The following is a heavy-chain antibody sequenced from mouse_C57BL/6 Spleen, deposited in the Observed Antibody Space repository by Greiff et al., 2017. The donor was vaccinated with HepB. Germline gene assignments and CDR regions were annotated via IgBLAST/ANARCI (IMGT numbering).Heavy chain of an antibody. Sequence: QVQLQQPGAELVKPGASVKLSCKASGYTFTSYWMQWVKQRPGQGLEWIGEIDPSDSYTNYNQKFKGKATLTVDTSSSTAYMQLSSLTSEDSAVYSSARGEHTYFDYWGQGTTLTVSS. J-gene: IGHJ2*01. CDR3: ARGEHTYFDY. V-gene: IGHV1-50*01. CDR1: GYTFTSYW. CDR2: IDPSDSYT.